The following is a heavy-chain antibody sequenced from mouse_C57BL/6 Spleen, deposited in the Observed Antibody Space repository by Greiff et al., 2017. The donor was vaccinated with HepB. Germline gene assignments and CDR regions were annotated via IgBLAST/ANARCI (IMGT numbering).Heavy chain of an antibody. CDR1: GYTFTDYN. J-gene: IGHJ2*01. CDR2: INPNNGGT. D-gene: IGHD2-1*01. CDR3: ARSVYYGNYADY. Sequence: VQLQQSGPELVKPGASVKMSCKASGYTFTDYNMHWVKQRHGKSLEWIGYINPNNGGTSYNQKFKGKATLTVNKSSSTAYMELRSLTSEDSAVYDCARSVYYGNYADYCGQGTTLTVSS. V-gene: IGHV1-22*01.